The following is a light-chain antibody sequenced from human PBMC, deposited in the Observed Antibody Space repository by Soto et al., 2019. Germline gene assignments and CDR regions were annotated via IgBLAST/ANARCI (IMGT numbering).Light chain of an antibody. CDR1: QSVSSSY. CDR3: QQYSSSPTWT. CDR2: GTS. V-gene: IGKV3-20*01. Sequence: EIVLTQSPGTLSLSPGERATLSCRASQSVSSSYLGWYQQKPDQAPRLLIYGTSSRATGVPDRFSGYGYGTDFTLPISRMEPEDFAVYYSQQYSSSPTWTFGQGTKVEIK. J-gene: IGKJ1*01.